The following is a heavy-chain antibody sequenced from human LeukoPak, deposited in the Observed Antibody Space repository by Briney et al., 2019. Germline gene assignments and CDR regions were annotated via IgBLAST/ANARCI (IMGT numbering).Heavy chain of an antibody. Sequence: SSETLSLTCTVSGGSVSSSSYYWGWIRQPPGKGLEWIGSIYYSGSTYYNPSLKSRVTISADTSKNQFSLKLSSVTAADTSVYYCAGFSGSYLSGAFDIWGQGTMVTVSS. CDR3: AGFSGSYLSGAFDI. CDR2: IYYSGST. D-gene: IGHD1-26*01. J-gene: IGHJ3*02. V-gene: IGHV4-39*01. CDR1: GGSVSSSSYY.